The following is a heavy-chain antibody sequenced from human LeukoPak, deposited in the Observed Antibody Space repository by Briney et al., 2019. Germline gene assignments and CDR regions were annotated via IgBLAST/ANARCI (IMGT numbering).Heavy chain of an antibody. J-gene: IGHJ4*02. V-gene: IGHV4-39*01. CDR1: GGSISSSNYY. CDR2: IYYSGST. D-gene: IGHD5-12*01. Sequence: SETLSLTCTVSGGSISSSNYYWGWIRQPPGKGLEWIGSIYYSGSTYYNPSHKSRVTISVDTSKNQFSLKLSSVTAADTAVYYCARRVANDHRVFDYWGQGTLVTVSS. CDR3: ARRVANDHRVFDY.